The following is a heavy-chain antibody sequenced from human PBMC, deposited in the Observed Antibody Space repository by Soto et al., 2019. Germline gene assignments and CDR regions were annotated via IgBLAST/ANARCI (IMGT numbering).Heavy chain of an antibody. V-gene: IGHV1-2*04. CDR1: GYTFTGYY. Sequence: GASVKVSCKASGYTFTGYYMYWVRQAPGQGLEWMGWINPNSGGTNYAQKFQGWVTMTRDTSISTAYMELSRLRSDDTAVYYCARGTTGTNYYYYMDVWGKGTTVTVSS. J-gene: IGHJ6*03. D-gene: IGHD1-1*01. CDR3: ARGTTGTNYYYYMDV. CDR2: INPNSGGT.